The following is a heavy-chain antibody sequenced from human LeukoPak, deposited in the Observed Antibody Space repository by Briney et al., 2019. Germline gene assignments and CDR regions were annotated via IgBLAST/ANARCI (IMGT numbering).Heavy chain of an antibody. V-gene: IGHV3-7*01. Sequence: GGSLRLSCAASGFTFSSYWMNWVRQAPGKGLEWVGNIKQDGSDKYYVDSVKGRFTISRDNSKNSLYLQMNSLRAEDTAVYYCARGGQYSFYWGQGTLVTVSS. CDR2: IKQDGSDK. J-gene: IGHJ4*02. CDR1: GFTFSSYW. CDR3: ARGGQYSFY. D-gene: IGHD5-18*01.